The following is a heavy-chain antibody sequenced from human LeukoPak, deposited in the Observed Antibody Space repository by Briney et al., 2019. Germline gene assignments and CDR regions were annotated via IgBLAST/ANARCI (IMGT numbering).Heavy chain of an antibody. D-gene: IGHD3-22*01. J-gene: IGHJ4*02. V-gene: IGHV3-48*03. CDR3: ARNYDSSGYYYGY. Sequence: GGSLRLSCAASGFTFSSYEMNWVRQAPGKGLEWVSYISSSGSTIYYADSVKGRFTISRDNAKSSLYLQMNSLRAEDTAVYYCARNYDSSGYYYGYWGQGTLVTVSS. CDR1: GFTFSSYE. CDR2: ISSSGSTI.